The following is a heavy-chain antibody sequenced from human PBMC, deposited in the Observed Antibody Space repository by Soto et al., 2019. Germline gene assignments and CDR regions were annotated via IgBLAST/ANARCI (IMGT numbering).Heavy chain of an antibody. CDR1: GFTFGDYA. D-gene: IGHD3-22*01. CDR2: IRSKAYGGTT. CDR3: TREGYYYDSSVDY. V-gene: IGHV3-49*04. J-gene: IGHJ4*02. Sequence: PGGSLRLSCTASGFTFGDYAMSWVRQAPGKGLEWVGFIRSKAYGGTTEYAASVKGRFTISRDDSKSIAYLQMNSLKTEDTAVYYCTREGYYYDSSVDYWGQGTLVTVSS.